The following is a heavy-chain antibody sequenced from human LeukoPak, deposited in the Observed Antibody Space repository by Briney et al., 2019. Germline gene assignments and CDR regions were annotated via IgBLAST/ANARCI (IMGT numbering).Heavy chain of an antibody. V-gene: IGHV1-46*01. Sequence: ASVTVSCTASGYTFSNYYMHWVRQAPGQGLEWMGIIDSSGGSTSYAQKFQGRVTMTRDTSTGTVYMELSSLRSEDTAMYYCARDGGEIYCSGSSCYKHSFDYWGRGTLVTVSS. CDR2: IDSSGGST. CDR1: GYTFSNYY. J-gene: IGHJ4*02. CDR3: ARDGGEIYCSGSSCYKHSFDY. D-gene: IGHD2-15*01.